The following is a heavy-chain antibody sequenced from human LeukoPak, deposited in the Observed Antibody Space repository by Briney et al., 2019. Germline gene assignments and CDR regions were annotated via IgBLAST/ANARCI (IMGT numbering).Heavy chain of an antibody. Sequence: ASVKVSCKASGYTFTSYAMHWVRQAPGQRLEWMGWVNAGNGDTKYSQKFQGRVTITRDTSANTAYMELSSLKSEDTAVYYCAKSIVGATTESCWGQGTLVTVSS. J-gene: IGHJ4*02. D-gene: IGHD1-26*01. V-gene: IGHV1-3*01. CDR2: VNAGNGDT. CDR1: GYTFTSYA. CDR3: AKSIVGATTESC.